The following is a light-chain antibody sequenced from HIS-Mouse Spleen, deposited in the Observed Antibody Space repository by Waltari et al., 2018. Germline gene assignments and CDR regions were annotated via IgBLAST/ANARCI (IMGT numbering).Light chain of an antibody. V-gene: IGLV3-10*01. J-gene: IGLJ2*01. Sequence: SYELTQPPSVSVSPGQTARITCSGDALPNKYAYWYQQKSGQAPVLVIYEDSKRPSRIPERCSGSSSGTMATLTISGAQGEDEADYYCYSTDSSGNHRVFGGGTKLTVL. CDR2: EDS. CDR3: YSTDSSGNHRV. CDR1: ALPNKY.